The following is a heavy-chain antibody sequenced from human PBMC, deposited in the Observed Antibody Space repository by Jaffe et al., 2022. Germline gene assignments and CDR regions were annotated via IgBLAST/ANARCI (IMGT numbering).Heavy chain of an antibody. Sequence: QVQLVQSGAEVKKPGASVKVSCKASGYTFTSYYMHWVRQAPGQGLEWMGIINPSGGSTSYAQKFQGRVTMTRDTSTSTVYMELSSLRSEDTAVYYCARNSQARGDADARRDDAFDIWGQGTMVTVSS. CDR1: GYTFTSYY. D-gene: IGHD3-10*01. CDR3: ARNSQARGDADARRDDAFDI. J-gene: IGHJ3*02. CDR2: INPSGGST. V-gene: IGHV1-46*01.